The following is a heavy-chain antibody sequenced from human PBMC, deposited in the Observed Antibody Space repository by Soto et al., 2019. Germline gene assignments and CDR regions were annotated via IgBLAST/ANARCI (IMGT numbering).Heavy chain of an antibody. CDR3: AKVLNWSGSSDAFYI. CDR2: ISGSGGST. J-gene: IGHJ3*02. Sequence: LRLSCPSSGFTFSSYAMSWVRQAPGKGLEWVSAISGSGGSTYYADSVKGRFTISRDNSKNTLYLQMNSLRAEDTAVYYCAKVLNWSGSSDAFYIWGQGTMVTVSS. CDR1: GFTFSSYA. D-gene: IGHD3-3*01. V-gene: IGHV3-23*01.